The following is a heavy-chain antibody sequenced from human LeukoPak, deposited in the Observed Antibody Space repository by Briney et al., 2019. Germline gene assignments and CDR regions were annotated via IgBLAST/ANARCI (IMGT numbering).Heavy chain of an antibody. V-gene: IGHV3-23*01. Sequence: PGGSLRLSCAASGFTFSSFVMSWVRQAPGKGLEWVSGISGSGGSTYYTDSVKGRFTISRDSSKNTLYLQMNSLRAEDTAVYYCAKAGSGTSLLFDSWGQGALVTVSS. CDR2: ISGSGGST. D-gene: IGHD1-26*01. CDR3: AKAGSGTSLLFDS. CDR1: GFTFSSFV. J-gene: IGHJ4*02.